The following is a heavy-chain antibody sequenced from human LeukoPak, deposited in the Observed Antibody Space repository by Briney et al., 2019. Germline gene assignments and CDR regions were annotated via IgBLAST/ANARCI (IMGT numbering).Heavy chain of an antibody. J-gene: IGHJ5*02. CDR2: IYYSGST. D-gene: IGHD3-10*01. CDR1: GGFISSYY. CDR3: GSAVYFGDLTVFDT. V-gene: IGHV4-59*08. Sequence: SSETLSLTCSVSGGFISSYYWSWIRQPPGKGLEWIGYIYYSGSTNYNPSLQSRVTISADRSKNQISLMLTYVTAADTAVYFCGSAVYFGDLTVFDTWGQGTLVTVSS.